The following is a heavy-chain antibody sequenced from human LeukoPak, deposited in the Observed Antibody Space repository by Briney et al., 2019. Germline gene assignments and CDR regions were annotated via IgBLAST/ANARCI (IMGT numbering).Heavy chain of an antibody. CDR1: GYTFTSYY. V-gene: IGHV1-46*01. J-gene: IGHJ6*02. CDR3: ARERAVAGTSDYYYYGMDV. D-gene: IGHD6-19*01. CDR2: INPSGGST. Sequence: ASVTVSCKASGYTFTSYYMHWVRQAPGQGLEWMGIINPSGGSTSYAQKFQGRVTMTRDTSTSTVYMELSSLRSEDTAVYYCARERAVAGTSDYYYYGMDVWGQGTTVTVSS.